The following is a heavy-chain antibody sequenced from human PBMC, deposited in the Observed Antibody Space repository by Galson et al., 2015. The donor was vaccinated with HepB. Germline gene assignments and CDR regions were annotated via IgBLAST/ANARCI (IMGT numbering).Heavy chain of an antibody. CDR2: ISVSSEFT. CDR3: ARDLGARVRGVSITGAFDM. V-gene: IGHV3-11*05. J-gene: IGHJ3*02. Sequence: SLRLSCAASGFTFKNHWMTWVRQAAGKGPEWLSYISVSSEFTDYADSVQGRFTISRDNAKNSVFLQMNSLRADDTAVYYCARDLGARVRGVSITGAFDMWGQGTMVTVSS. D-gene: IGHD3-10*01. CDR1: GFTFKNHW.